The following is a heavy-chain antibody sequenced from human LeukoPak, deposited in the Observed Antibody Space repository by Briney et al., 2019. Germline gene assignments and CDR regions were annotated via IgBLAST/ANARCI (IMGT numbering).Heavy chain of an antibody. Sequence: ASVKVSCKASGYTFTSYGISWVRQAPGQGLEWMGWISAYNGNTNYAQKLQGGVTMTTDTSTSTAYMELRSLRSDDTAVYYCARVDLDIVVVTGGLAFDYWGQGTLVTVSS. CDR3: ARVDLDIVVVTGGLAFDY. J-gene: IGHJ4*02. CDR1: GYTFTSYG. CDR2: ISAYNGNT. D-gene: IGHD2-21*02. V-gene: IGHV1-18*01.